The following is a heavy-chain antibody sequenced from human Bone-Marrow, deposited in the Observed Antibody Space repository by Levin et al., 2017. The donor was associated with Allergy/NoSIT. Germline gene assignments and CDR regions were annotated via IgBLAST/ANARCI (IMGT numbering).Heavy chain of an antibody. V-gene: IGHV3-48*04. Sequence: GESLKISCAASGFTLGSYSMNWVRQAPGKGLEWLSFISENGKNIYYADSVKGRFTMSKDDAQNSVFLQMDSLRVDDTAVYYCARDVGGWYTYFDFWGRGTLVTVSS. J-gene: IGHJ4*02. CDR3: ARDVGGWYTYFDF. D-gene: IGHD3-3*01. CDR1: GFTLGSYS. CDR2: ISENGKNI.